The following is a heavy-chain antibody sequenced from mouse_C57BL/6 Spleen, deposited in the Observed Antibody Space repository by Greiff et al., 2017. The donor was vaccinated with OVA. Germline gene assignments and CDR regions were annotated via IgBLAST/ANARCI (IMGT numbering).Heavy chain of an antibody. V-gene: IGHV5-17*01. J-gene: IGHJ4*01. CDR1: GFTFSDYG. CDR2: ISSGSSTI. Sequence: EVQVVESGGGLVKPGGSLKLSCAASGFTFSDYGMHWVRQAPEKGLEWVAYISSGSSTIYYADTVKGRFTISSDNAKNTLFLQMTSLRSEDTAMYYCARRYYDYDDYYAMDYWGQGTSVTVSS. D-gene: IGHD2-4*01. CDR3: ARRYYDYDDYYAMDY.